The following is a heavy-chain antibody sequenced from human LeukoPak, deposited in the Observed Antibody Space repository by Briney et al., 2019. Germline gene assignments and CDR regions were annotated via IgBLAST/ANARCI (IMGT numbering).Heavy chain of an antibody. CDR3: ARLYNNYEYFDY. D-gene: IGHD4-11*01. V-gene: IGHV3-53*01. CDR2: IYSGGST. Sequence: GGSLRLSCAASGFTVSSNYMSWVRQAPGKGLEWVSVIYSGGSTYYADSVKGRFTISRDNSKNTLYLQMNSLRAEDTAVYYCARLYNNYEYFDYWGQGTLVTVSS. CDR1: GFTVSSNY. J-gene: IGHJ4*02.